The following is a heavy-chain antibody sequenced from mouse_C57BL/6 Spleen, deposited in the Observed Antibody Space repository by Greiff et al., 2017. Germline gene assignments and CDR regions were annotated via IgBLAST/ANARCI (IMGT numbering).Heavy chain of an antibody. Sequence: EVQLQQSGPELVKPGASVKISCKASGYTFTDYYMNWVKQSHGKSLEWIGDINPNNGGTSYNQKFKGKATLTVDKSSSTAYMELRSLTSEDSAVYYCAEGRYFDYWGQGTTLTVSS. J-gene: IGHJ2*01. CDR1: GYTFTDYY. V-gene: IGHV1-26*01. CDR2: INPNNGGT. CDR3: AEGRYFDY.